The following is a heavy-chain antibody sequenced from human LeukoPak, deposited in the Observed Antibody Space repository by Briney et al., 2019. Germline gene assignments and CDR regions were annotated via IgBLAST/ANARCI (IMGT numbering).Heavy chain of an antibody. CDR1: GFTFSGSA. CDR2: IRSKANNYAT. J-gene: IGHJ4*02. CDR3: TKSGSYAY. D-gene: IGHD1-26*01. Sequence: GSLRLSCAASGFTFSGSAVHWVRQASGKGLEWVGRIRSKANNYATAYAASVKGRSTISRDDSKNTAYLQMNSLKTEDTAVYYCTKSGSYAYWGQGTLVTVSS. V-gene: IGHV3-73*01.